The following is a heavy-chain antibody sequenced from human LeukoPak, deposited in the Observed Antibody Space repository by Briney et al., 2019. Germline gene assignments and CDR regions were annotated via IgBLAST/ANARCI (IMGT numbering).Heavy chain of an antibody. CDR2: IWYDGSNK. J-gene: IGHJ6*02. D-gene: IGHD1-26*01. V-gene: IGHV3-33*01. CDR1: GFTFSSYG. Sequence: PGGPLRLSCAASGFTFSSYGMHWVRQAPGKGLEWVAVIWYDGSNKYYADSVKGRFTISRDNSKNTLYLQMNSLRAEDTAVYYCARDLRGELPLTYYYGMDVWGQGTTVTVSS. CDR3: ARDLRGELPLTYYYGMDV.